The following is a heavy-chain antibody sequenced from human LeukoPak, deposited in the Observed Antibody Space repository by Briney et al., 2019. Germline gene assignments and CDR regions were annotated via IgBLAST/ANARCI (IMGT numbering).Heavy chain of an antibody. CDR3: ATEHRKHFDS. V-gene: IGHV4-4*02. Sequence: PSDTLSLTCAVSGGSISSTNWWTWVRQPPGKGLEWVGQIYHSGSTNYNPSLKSRDTISVDKCQNQLPLRLTSVTSADTAVYYCATEHRKHFDSWGQGTLLTVSS. D-gene: IGHD3-16*02. CDR1: GGSISSTNW. CDR2: IYHSGST. J-gene: IGHJ4*02.